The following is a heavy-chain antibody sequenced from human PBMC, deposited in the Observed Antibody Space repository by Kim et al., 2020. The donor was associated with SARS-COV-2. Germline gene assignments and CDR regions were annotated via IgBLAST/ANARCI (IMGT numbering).Heavy chain of an antibody. Sequence: GGSLRLSCAASGFTFSSYGMHWVRQAPGKGLEWVAVISYDGSNKYYADSVKGRFTISRDNSKNTLYLQMNSLRAEDTAVYYCAKLWSTECSSTSCLDYWG. CDR3: AKLWSTECSSTSCLDY. J-gene: IGHJ4*03. V-gene: IGHV3-30*18. D-gene: IGHD2-2*01. CDR1: GFTFSSYG. CDR2: ISYDGSNK.